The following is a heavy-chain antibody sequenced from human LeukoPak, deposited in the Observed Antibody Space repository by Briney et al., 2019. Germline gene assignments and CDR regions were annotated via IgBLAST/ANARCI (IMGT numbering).Heavy chain of an antibody. D-gene: IGHD1-26*01. CDR2: ISAYNGNT. V-gene: IGHV1-18*01. J-gene: IGHJ4*02. CDR3: ARYGSGSYYSHSDY. CDR1: GYTFTCYG. Sequence: ASVKVSCKASGYTFTCYGISWVRQAPGQGLEWMGWISAYNGNTNYAQKLQGRVTMTTDTSTSTAYMELRSLRSDDTAVYYCARYGSGSYYSHSDYWGQGTLVTVSS.